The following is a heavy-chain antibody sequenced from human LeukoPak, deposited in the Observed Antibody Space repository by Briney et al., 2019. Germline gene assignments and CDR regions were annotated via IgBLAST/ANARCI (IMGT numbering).Heavy chain of an antibody. Sequence: SVKVSCKASGGTFSSYAISWVRQAPGQGLEWMGRIIPILGIANYAQKLQGRVTMTTDASTSTAYMELRSLRSDDTAVYYCARDVVVAGTEDVYYYYYYGMDVWGQGTTVTVSS. CDR1: GGTFSSYA. J-gene: IGHJ6*02. D-gene: IGHD6-19*01. V-gene: IGHV1-69*04. CDR2: IIPILGIA. CDR3: ARDVVVAGTEDVYYYYYYGMDV.